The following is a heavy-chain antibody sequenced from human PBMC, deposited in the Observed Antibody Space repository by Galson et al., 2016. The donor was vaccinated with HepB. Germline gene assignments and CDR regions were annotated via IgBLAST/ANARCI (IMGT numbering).Heavy chain of an antibody. CDR2: VYYTGST. V-gene: IGHV4-59*01. CDR3: ARVSGNYSPVDF. CDR1: GGSISTYY. D-gene: IGHD1-26*01. Sequence: SETLSLTCTVSGGSISTYYWTWIRQPPGKGLEWIGYVYYTGSTNYNPSLRSRVTISVDTSKNQFSLNLGSVTAADTAIYYCARVSGNYSPVDFWGPGTLVTVSS. J-gene: IGHJ4*02.